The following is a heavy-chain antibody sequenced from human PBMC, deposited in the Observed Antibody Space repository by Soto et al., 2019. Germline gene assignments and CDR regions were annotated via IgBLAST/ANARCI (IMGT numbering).Heavy chain of an antibody. CDR3: ASLVTAIHLRDY. CDR2: INAGYGNT. J-gene: IGHJ4*02. D-gene: IGHD2-21*02. Sequence: ASVKVSCKASGYTFTSYAIHWVRQAPGQRLEWMGWINAGYGNTKYSQKFQGRVTITADESTSTAYMELSSLRSEDTAVYYCASLVTAIHLRDYWGQGTLVTVSS. CDR1: GYTFTSYA. V-gene: IGHV1-3*01.